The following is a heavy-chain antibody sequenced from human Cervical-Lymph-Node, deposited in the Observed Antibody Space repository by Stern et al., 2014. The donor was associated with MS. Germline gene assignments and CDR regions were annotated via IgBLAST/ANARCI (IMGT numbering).Heavy chain of an antibody. CDR2: ISHDGTVK. D-gene: IGHD5-18*01. CDR1: GITFNNHG. J-gene: IGHJ4*02. CDR3: AKETGKAGSSYESYFDY. Sequence: VPLVQSGGGVVQPGRSLRLSCAASGITFNNHGMHWVRQAPGKGLEWVAVISHDGTVKHYADSVKGRFTIFRDNSKMYLQMNSPRADDTAVYYCAKETGKAGSSYESYFDYWGQGTLVTVSS. V-gene: IGHV3-30*18.